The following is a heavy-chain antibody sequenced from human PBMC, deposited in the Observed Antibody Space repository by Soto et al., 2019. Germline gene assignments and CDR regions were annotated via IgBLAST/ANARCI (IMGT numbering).Heavy chain of an antibody. CDR1: GGSFSGYY. V-gene: IGHV4-34*01. CDR2: INHSGST. CDR3: ARMKEWLKTGYNWFDP. J-gene: IGHJ5*02. Sequence: SETLSLTCAVYGGSFSGYYWSWIRQPPGKGLEWIGEINHSGSTNYNPSLKSRVTISVDTSKNQFSLKLSSVTAADTAVYYCARMKEWLKTGYNWFDPWGQGTLVTVSS. D-gene: IGHD6-19*01.